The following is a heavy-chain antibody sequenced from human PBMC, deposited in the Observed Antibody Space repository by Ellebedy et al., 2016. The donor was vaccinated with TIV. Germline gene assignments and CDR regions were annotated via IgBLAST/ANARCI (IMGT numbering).Heavy chain of an antibody. CDR3: ARGGCGRPFDC. Sequence: GESLKISCAASGFTFSNYWMKWVRQAPGKGLGWVANIKQDGSEKYYVDSVKGRFTISRDNAKNSLFLQMNSLRVEDTAVYFCARGGCGRPFDCWGQGTLVTVSS. CDR2: IKQDGSEK. J-gene: IGHJ4*02. V-gene: IGHV3-7*03. CDR1: GFTFSNYW. D-gene: IGHD6-19*01.